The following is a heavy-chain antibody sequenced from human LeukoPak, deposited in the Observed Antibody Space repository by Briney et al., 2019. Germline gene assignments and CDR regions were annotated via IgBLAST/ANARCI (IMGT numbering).Heavy chain of an antibody. CDR3: ARVGIAAAGTIYYFDY. D-gene: IGHD6-13*01. J-gene: IGHJ4*02. Sequence: SETLSLTCTVSGGSINSYYWSWIRQPAGKGLEWIGRIYSSGSTNYNPSLKSRVTMSVDTSKNQFSLKLSSVTAADTAVYYCARVGIAAAGTIYYFDYWGQGTLVTVSS. V-gene: IGHV4-4*07. CDR1: GGSINSYY. CDR2: IYSSGST.